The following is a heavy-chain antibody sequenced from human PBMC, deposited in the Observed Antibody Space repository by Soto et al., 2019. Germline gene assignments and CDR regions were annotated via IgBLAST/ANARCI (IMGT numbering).Heavy chain of an antibody. J-gene: IGHJ6*02. CDR2: ISGSGGST. D-gene: IGHD3-3*01. CDR1: GFTFSSYA. Sequence: GGSLRLSCAASGFTFSSYAMIWVRQAPGKGLEWVSAISGSGGSTYYADSVKGRFTISRDNSKNTLYLQMNSLRAEDTAVYYCAKDHSVGGYDFWSGYYDYYYYYGMDVWGQGTTVTVSS. CDR3: AKDHSVGGYDFWSGYYDYYYYYGMDV. V-gene: IGHV3-23*01.